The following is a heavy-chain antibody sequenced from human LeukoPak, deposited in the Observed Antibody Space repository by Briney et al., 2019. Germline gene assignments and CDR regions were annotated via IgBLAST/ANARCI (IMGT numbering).Heavy chain of an antibody. CDR2: ISHDGRNI. J-gene: IGHJ4*02. CDR3: ARDPGPTTAVPYYFHY. V-gene: IGHV3-30*09. CDR1: GFTFSGFA. D-gene: IGHD4-11*01. Sequence: PGGSLRLSGAASGFTFSGFAFHWVRQAPGKGLEGVAVISHDGRNIYYADSVRGRFGISRDNSKNTLYLQIYSLKPEDTAVYFCARDPGPTTAVPYYFHYWGQGTLVSVSS.